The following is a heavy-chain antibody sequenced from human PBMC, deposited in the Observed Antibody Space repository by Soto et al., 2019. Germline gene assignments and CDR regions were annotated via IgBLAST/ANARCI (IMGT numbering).Heavy chain of an antibody. CDR3: AHLVDILTGYNNYYYYYMDV. CDR2: IFSNDKK. V-gene: IGHV2-26*01. J-gene: IGHJ6*03. CDR1: GFSLSDARMG. Sequence: SGPTLVNPTETLTLTCTVSGFSLSDARMGVSWIRQPPGKALEWLAHIFSNDKKSYSTSLKSRLTISKDTSKSQVVLTMTNMDPVDTATYFCAHLVDILTGYNNYYYYYMDVWGKGITVTVSS. D-gene: IGHD3-9*01.